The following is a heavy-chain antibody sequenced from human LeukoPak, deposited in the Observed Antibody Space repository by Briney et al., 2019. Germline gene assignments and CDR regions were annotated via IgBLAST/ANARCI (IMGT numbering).Heavy chain of an antibody. Sequence: ASVKVSCKTSGYNFNDHHVHWVRQAPGQGLEWMGRIYPKSGDTDYPQKFQIRVTMTRDTSITTAYMELTSLRSDDTAVYYCVSHYGPGPVWGQGTLVTVS. CDR3: VSHYGPGPV. D-gene: IGHD3-10*01. CDR2: IYPKSGDT. J-gene: IGHJ4*02. V-gene: IGHV1-2*06. CDR1: GYNFNDHH.